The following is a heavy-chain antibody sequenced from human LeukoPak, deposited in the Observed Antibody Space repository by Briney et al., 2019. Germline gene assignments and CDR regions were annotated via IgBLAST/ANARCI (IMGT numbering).Heavy chain of an antibody. CDR2: FSGSGGTT. J-gene: IGHJ1*01. Sequence: QPGGSLRLSCAASGFTFNNYAMTWVRQATGKGLEWVSAFSGSGGTTLYADSVKGRFTISRDNSKSTLYLQMNSLRAEDTAVYYCAKDQGIQLWLKYFQHGGQGTLVTVSS. V-gene: IGHV3-23*01. D-gene: IGHD5-18*01. CDR3: AKDQGIQLWLKYFQH. CDR1: GFTFNNYA.